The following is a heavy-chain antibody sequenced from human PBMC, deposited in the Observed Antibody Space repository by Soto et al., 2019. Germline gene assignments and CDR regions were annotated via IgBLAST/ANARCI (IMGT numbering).Heavy chain of an antibody. CDR1: GGSISSGGYY. V-gene: IGHV4-31*01. D-gene: IGHD3-16*01. J-gene: IGHJ4*02. CDR2: IYYSGSS. CDR3: ARGDTFGGVVWGY. Sequence: QVQLQESGPGLVKPSQTLSLTCTVSGGSISSGGYYWSWIRQHPGKALEWVGYIYYSGSSYYNPSLKSLFTISVDASKNQFSLKQSSVTAADADVYYCARGDTFGGVVWGYWGEGTLVTVSS.